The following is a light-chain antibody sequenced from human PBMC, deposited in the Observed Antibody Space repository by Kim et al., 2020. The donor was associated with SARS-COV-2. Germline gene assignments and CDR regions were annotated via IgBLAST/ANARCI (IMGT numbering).Light chain of an antibody. CDR3: QHYYTYPYA. CDR1: QGISTY. V-gene: IGKV1-16*02. Sequence: DIQMTQSPSSLSASVGDRVTITCRASQGISTYLGWFQQKPGKPPRALIYASSHLQSGVPSKFSGSGSGMDFTLTISNLQPEDFATYYCQHYYTYPYAFGQGTKLEI. CDR2: ASS. J-gene: IGKJ2*01.